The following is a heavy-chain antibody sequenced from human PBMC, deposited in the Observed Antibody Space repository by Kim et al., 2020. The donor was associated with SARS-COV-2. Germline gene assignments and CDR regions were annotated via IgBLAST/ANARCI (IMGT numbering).Heavy chain of an antibody. V-gene: IGHV1-3*01. Sequence: SQKFQGRVTITRDTSASTAYMELSSLRSEDTAVYYCARGGAYGSGITPDYWGQGTLVTVSS. J-gene: IGHJ4*02. D-gene: IGHD3-10*01. CDR3: ARGGAYGSGITPDY.